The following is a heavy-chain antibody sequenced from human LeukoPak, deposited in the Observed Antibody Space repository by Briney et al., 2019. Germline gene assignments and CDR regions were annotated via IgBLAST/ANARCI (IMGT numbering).Heavy chain of an antibody. CDR1: GFTFSSSW. Sequence: GGSLRLSCAASGFTFSSSWMTWIRQAPGTGLEWLANINQDGSVINYVDSVRGRFTISRDNAKYSLYLQLNSLRAEDTAVYYCARDIVYHAFDIWGQGTMVTVSS. J-gene: IGHJ3*02. CDR3: ARDIVYHAFDI. D-gene: IGHD5/OR15-5a*01. CDR2: INQDGSVI. V-gene: IGHV3-7*01.